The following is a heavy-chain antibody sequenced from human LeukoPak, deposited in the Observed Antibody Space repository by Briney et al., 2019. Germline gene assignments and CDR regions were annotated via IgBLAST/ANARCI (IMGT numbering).Heavy chain of an antibody. CDR2: IYWNDDK. CDR1: GFSLSTSGGG. Sequence: SGPTLVNPTQTLTLTCTFSGFSLSTSGGGVGWIRQPPGKALEWLALIYWNDDKRYSPSLKSRLTISKDTSKTQVVLTMTNMDPVDTATYYCARSYSDYDYFNNWFDPWGQGTLVTVSS. D-gene: IGHD5-12*01. V-gene: IGHV2-5*01. J-gene: IGHJ5*02. CDR3: ARSYSDYDYFNNWFDP.